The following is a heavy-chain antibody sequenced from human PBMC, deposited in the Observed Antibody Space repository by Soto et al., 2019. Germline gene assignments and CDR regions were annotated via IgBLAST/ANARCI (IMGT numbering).Heavy chain of an antibody. CDR2: IYYSGST. V-gene: IGHV4-39*01. J-gene: IGHJ1*01. D-gene: IGHD6-19*01. CDR1: GGSISSSSYY. Sequence: QLQLQESGPGLVKPSETLSLTCTVSGGSISSSSYYWGWIRQPPGKGLEWIGSIYYSGSTYYNPSLKSRVTISVDTSKNQFSLKLSSVTAADTAVYYCARFRVGQWLVQKQYFQHWGQGTLVTVSS. CDR3: ARFRVGQWLVQKQYFQH.